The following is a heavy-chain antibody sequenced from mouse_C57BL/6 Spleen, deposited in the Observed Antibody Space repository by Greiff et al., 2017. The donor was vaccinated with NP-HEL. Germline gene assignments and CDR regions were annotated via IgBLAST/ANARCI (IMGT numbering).Heavy chain of an antibody. CDR2: ISSGSSTI. D-gene: IGHD1-1*01. V-gene: IGHV5-17*01. Sequence: EVMLVESGGGLVKPGGSLKLSCAASGFTFSDYGMHWVRQAPEKGLEWVAYISSGSSTIYYADTVKGRFTISRDNAKNTLFLQMTSLRSEDTAMYYCALNYYGSRGWYFDVWGTGTTVTVSS. J-gene: IGHJ1*03. CDR1: GFTFSDYG. CDR3: ALNYYGSRGWYFDV.